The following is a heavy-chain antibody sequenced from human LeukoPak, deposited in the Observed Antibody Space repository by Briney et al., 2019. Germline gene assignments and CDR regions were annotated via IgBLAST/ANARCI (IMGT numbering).Heavy chain of an antibody. CDR1: GCSISSYY. J-gene: IGHJ4*02. Sequence: SETLALTCTVSGCSISSYYWSWIRQPPGKGLGLIGYIYYSGSTNYNPSLKSRVTISVDTSKNQFSLKLSSVTAADTAVYYCARDGGYSGYDFVSLDYWGQGTLVTVSS. CDR3: ARDGGYSGYDFVSLDY. V-gene: IGHV4-59*01. CDR2: IYYSGST. D-gene: IGHD5-12*01.